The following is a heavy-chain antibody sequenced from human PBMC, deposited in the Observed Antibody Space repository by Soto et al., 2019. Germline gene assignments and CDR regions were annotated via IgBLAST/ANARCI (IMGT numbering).Heavy chain of an antibody. CDR1: VFTLTSSA. Sequence: SVKVSCKASVFTLTSSAVQWVRQARGQGLEWIGGIVVGSGKTNYAQKFQDRVTITTDESTSTAYMELSSLRSEDTAVYYCARGLGYSSGFDPWGQGTLVTV. J-gene: IGHJ5*02. V-gene: IGHV1-58*01. CDR3: ARGLGYSSGFDP. CDR2: IVVGSGKT. D-gene: IGHD6-19*01.